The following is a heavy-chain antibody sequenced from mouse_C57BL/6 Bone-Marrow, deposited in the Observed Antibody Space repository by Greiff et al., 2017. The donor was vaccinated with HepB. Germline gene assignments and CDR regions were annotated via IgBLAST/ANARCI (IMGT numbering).Heavy chain of an antibody. Sequence: EVKLVESGGGLVKPGGSLKLSCAASGFTFSDYGMHWVRQAPEKGLEWVAYISSGSSTIYYADTVKGRFTISRDNAKNTLYLQMTSLRSEDTAMYYCARQYPYVYYAMDYWGQGTSVTVSS. V-gene: IGHV5-17*01. CDR1: GFTFSDYG. CDR2: ISSGSSTI. D-gene: IGHD5-1*01. J-gene: IGHJ4*01. CDR3: ARQYPYVYYAMDY.